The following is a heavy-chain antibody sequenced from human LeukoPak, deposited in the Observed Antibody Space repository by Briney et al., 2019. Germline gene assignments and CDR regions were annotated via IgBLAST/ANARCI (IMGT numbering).Heavy chain of an antibody. D-gene: IGHD3-3*01. J-gene: IGHJ5*02. Sequence: PGGSLRLSCAASGFTFSSYAMSWVRQAPGKGLEWVSSISSSSSYIYYADSVKGRFTISRDNAKNSLYLQMNSLRAEDTAVYYCARVKSPSITIFGVVIIFDPWGQGTLVTVSS. CDR2: ISSSSSYI. V-gene: IGHV3-21*01. CDR3: ARVKSPSITIFGVVIIFDP. CDR1: GFTFSSYA.